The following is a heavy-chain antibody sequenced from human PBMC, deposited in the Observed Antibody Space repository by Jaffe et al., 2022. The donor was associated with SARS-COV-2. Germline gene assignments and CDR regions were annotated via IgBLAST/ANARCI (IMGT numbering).Heavy chain of an antibody. V-gene: IGHV4-31*03. CDR3: ARFEYGDYGGWRPFGMDV. D-gene: IGHD4-17*01. CDR1: GASISSGGYY. Sequence: QVQLQESGPGLVKPSQTLSLTCTVSGASISSGGYYWSWIRQHPGKGLEWVGYLYYTGNTYYNPSLMSRITMSMDTSENQFSLKLRSVSAADTAVYYCARFEYGDYGGWRPFGMDVWGQGTAVTVSS. CDR2: LYYTGNT. J-gene: IGHJ6*02.